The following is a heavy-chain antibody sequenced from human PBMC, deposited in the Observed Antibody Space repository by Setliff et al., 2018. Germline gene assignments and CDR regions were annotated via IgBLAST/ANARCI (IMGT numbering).Heavy chain of an antibody. V-gene: IGHV1-18*01. CDR1: GYNFITTG. J-gene: IGHJ6*03. CDR3: ARAGSRGLLWFGREYYYYMDV. CDR2: ISPYNGNT. Sequence: GASVKVSCKTSGYNFITTGISWVRQAPGQGPEWMGCISPYNGNTNYAQKFQDKVTMTTDTSTATVYMELKNLRSDDTAVYYCARAGSRGLLWFGREYYYYMDVWGKGTTVTVSS. D-gene: IGHD3-10*01.